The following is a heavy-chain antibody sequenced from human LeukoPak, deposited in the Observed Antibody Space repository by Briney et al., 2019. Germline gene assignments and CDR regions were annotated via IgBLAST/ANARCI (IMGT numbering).Heavy chain of an antibody. CDR2: IKQDGSEK. Sequence: GGSLRLSCAASGFTFSSYWMSWVRQAPGKGLEWVASIKQDGSEKYYVDSVKGRFTISRDNAKNSLYLQMNSLRAEDTAMYYCARSYYYDSSGPLGGWGQGTLVTVSS. CDR1: GFTFSSYW. V-gene: IGHV3-7*01. J-gene: IGHJ4*02. CDR3: ARSYYYDSSGPLGG. D-gene: IGHD3-22*01.